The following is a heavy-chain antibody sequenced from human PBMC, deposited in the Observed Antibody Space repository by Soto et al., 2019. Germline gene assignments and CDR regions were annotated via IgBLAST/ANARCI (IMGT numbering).Heavy chain of an antibody. CDR3: ARGTMLVVVTPISWYFDL. J-gene: IGHJ2*01. D-gene: IGHD3-22*01. Sequence: QVQLQESGPGLVKPSQTLSLTCTVSGGSISSGDYYWSWIRQPPGKGLEWIGYIYYSGSTYYNPSLWSRVNMSVDQSKSQFALKLSSVTAADTAVYYCARGTMLVVVTPISWYFDLWGRGTLVTVSS. CDR2: IYYSGST. CDR1: GGSISSGDYY. V-gene: IGHV4-30-4*01.